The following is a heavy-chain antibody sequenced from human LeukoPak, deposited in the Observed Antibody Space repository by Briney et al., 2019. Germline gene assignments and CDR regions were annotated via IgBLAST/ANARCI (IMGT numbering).Heavy chain of an antibody. D-gene: IGHD3-10*02. CDR3: ARVGSVRDYYYYYGMDV. CDR2: IIPIFGTA. J-gene: IGHJ6*02. V-gene: IGHV1-69*13. Sequence: GASVKVSCKASGGTFISYAISWVRQAPGQGLEWMGGIIPIFGTANYAQKFQGRVTITADESTSTAYMELSSLRSEDTAVYYCARVGSVRDYYYYYGMDVWGQGTTVTVS. CDR1: GGTFISYA.